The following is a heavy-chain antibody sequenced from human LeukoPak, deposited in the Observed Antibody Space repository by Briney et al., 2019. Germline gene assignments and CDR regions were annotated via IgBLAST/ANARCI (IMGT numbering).Heavy chain of an antibody. J-gene: IGHJ5*02. CDR1: GGSISSGSYS. CDR3: ARHTSSYCSGGSCGGWFDP. CDR2: IYHSGST. V-gene: IGHV4-30-2*01. D-gene: IGHD2-15*01. Sequence: PSETLSLTCTVSGGSISSGSYSWSWIRQPPGKGLEWIGYIYHSGSTYYNPSLKSRVTISVDRSKNQFSLKLSSVTAADTAVYYCARHTSSYCSGGSCGGWFDPWGQGTLVTVSS.